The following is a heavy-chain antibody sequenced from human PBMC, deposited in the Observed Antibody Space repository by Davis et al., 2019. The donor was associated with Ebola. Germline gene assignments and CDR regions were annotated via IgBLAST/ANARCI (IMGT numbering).Heavy chain of an antibody. D-gene: IGHD6-13*01. V-gene: IGHV4-39*01. CDR3: ARLISTYSSTWWDY. CDR1: GGSISHSAYY. CDR2: VYYSGTT. J-gene: IGHJ4*02. Sequence: MPSETLSLTCTVSGGSISHSAYYWGWIRQPPGKGLEWIGNVYYSGTTYYNPSLKSRITISVDTTENQFSLKLSSVTAADTAVYYCARLISTYSSTWWDYWGQGTLVTVSS.